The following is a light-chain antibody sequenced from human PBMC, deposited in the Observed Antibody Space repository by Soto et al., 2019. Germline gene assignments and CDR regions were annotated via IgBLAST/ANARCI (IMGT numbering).Light chain of an antibody. J-gene: IGKJ5*01. CDR3: QQTYSTPIT. V-gene: IGKV1-39*01. CDR2: ASS. Sequence: GDRVTITCRASQTISSSLNWYQQRPGKAPNLLIYASSSLQSGVPPRFSGSGSGTDFTLTISSLQPEDFATYYCQQTYSTPITFGQGTRLEIK. CDR1: QTISSS.